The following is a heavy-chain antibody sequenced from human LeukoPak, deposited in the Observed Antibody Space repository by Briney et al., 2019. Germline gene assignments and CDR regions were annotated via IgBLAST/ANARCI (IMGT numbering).Heavy chain of an antibody. Sequence: SETLSLTCTVSGGSVSSGSYYWSWIRQPPGKGLEWIGYIYYSGSAKYNPSLKSRVTISVDTSKNQFSLKLTSVTAADTAVYYCARGFGDWGLSWFDPWGQETLVSVSS. V-gene: IGHV4-61*01. CDR1: GGSVSSGSYY. CDR3: ARGFGDWGLSWFDP. CDR2: IYYSGSA. D-gene: IGHD3-10*01. J-gene: IGHJ5*02.